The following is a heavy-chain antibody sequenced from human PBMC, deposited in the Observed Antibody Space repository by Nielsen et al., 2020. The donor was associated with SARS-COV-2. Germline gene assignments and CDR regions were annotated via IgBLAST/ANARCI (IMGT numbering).Heavy chain of an antibody. Sequence: SETPSLTCTVSGGSISSSDYFWSWIRQPPGKGLEWIGYISYSGSTYYNPSLKSRVDVSVDTSKNQFSLKLSSVTAADTAVYYCARGNTKDHSLDVWGQGTTVTVSS. CDR2: ISYSGST. V-gene: IGHV4-30-4*01. CDR3: ARGNTKDHSLDV. CDR1: GGSISSSDYF. J-gene: IGHJ6*02. D-gene: IGHD2-8*01.